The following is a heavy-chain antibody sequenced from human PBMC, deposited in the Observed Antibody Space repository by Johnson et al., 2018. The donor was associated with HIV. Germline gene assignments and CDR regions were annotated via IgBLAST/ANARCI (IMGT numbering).Heavy chain of an antibody. CDR3: ARAPGYSRAFDI. V-gene: IGHV3-66*01. Sequence: VQLVESGGGLVQPGGSLRLSCAASDFTVGSIYMTLVRQPPGKGLEWVSVIYSGGSTYHADSVKGRFSISRDNSKNTLYLEINSLRAEDTAVYYCARAPGYSRAFDIWGQGTMVSVSS. D-gene: IGHD5-18*01. CDR2: IYSGGST. J-gene: IGHJ3*02. CDR1: DFTVGSIY.